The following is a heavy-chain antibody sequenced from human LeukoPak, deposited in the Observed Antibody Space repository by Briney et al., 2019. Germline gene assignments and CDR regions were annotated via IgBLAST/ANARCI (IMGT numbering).Heavy chain of an antibody. J-gene: IGHJ4*02. Sequence: ASVKVSCKASGYTFTSYDICWVRQATGQGLEWMGWMNPNSGDTGYAQKFQGRVVMTRDTSISTAYMELSSLRSDDTAVYYCARGPAGDYWGQGTLVTVSS. CDR3: ARGPAGDY. V-gene: IGHV1-8*01. CDR1: GYTFTSYD. CDR2: MNPNSGDT.